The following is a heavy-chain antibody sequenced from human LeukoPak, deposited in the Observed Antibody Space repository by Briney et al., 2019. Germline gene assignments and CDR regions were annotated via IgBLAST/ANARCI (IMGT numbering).Heavy chain of an antibody. Sequence: ASVKVSCKASGYTFTGYYIHWVRPAPGQGLEWMGWINPNSGGTNCAQKFQGRVTMTRDTSISTANMELSRLRFDDTSVYYCARDPGSGYSFLYYFDYWGQGTLVTVSS. D-gene: IGHD5-18*01. CDR2: INPNSGGT. V-gene: IGHV1-2*02. CDR1: GYTFTGYY. CDR3: ARDPGSGYSFLYYFDY. J-gene: IGHJ4*02.